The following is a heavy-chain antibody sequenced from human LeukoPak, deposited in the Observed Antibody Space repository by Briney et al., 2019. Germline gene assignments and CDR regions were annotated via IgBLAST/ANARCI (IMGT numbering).Heavy chain of an antibody. Sequence: ASVKVSCKASGGTFSSYAISWVRQAPGQGLEWMGRIIPILGIANYAQKFQGRVTITADKSTSTAYMELSSLRSEDTAVYYCARSIVATAPIDYWGQGTLVTVSS. J-gene: IGHJ4*02. D-gene: IGHD5-12*01. CDR2: IIPILGIA. CDR3: ARSIVATAPIDY. CDR1: GGTFSSYA. V-gene: IGHV1-69*04.